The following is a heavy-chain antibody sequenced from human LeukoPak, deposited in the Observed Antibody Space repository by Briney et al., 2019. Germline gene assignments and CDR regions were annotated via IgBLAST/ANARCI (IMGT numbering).Heavy chain of an antibody. CDR3: ARERLLWFGEFHL. J-gene: IGHJ5*02. Sequence: ASVKASCKASGYTFTSYGITWVRQAPGRGLEWMGWINPNSGGTNYAQKFQGRVTMTRDTSISTAYMELSRLRSDDTAVYYCARERLLWFGEFHLWGQGTLVTVSS. CDR1: GYTFTSYG. CDR2: INPNSGGT. D-gene: IGHD3-10*01. V-gene: IGHV1-2*02.